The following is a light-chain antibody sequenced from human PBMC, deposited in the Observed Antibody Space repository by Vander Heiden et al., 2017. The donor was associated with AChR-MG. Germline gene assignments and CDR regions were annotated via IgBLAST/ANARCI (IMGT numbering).Light chain of an antibody. J-gene: IGKJ1*01. Sequence: IQMTQSPSTLSASVGDRVTITCRASQGITTWVAWYQQKPGTAPRLLIYKASTLETGVPSRFTGSGSGTQFTLTINSLQPDDFAIYYCQQYNTYPWTFGQGTKVEIK. CDR3: QQYNTYPWT. CDR2: KAS. CDR1: QGITTW. V-gene: IGKV1-5*03.